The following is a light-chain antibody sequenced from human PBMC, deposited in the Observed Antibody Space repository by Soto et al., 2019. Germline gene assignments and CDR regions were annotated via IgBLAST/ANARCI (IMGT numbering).Light chain of an antibody. Sequence: EIVLTQSPGTMSVSPGERATLSCRASQAITASYLAWYHQRPGQAPRLFIYGISIRAPCIPDRFSGSGSGSYFTLTIVSLETAAVGVLFCHQYVSKPYTFGQATSLQI. CDR3: HQYVSKPYT. CDR2: GIS. CDR1: QAITASY. J-gene: IGKJ2*01. V-gene: IGKV3-20*01.